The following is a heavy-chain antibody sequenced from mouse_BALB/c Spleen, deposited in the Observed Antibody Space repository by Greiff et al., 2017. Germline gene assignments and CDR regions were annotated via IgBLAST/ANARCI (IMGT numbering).Heavy chain of an antibody. CDR2: IYPGNSDT. D-gene: IGHD2-4*01. CDR1: GYTFTSYW. V-gene: IGHV1-5*01. CDR3: TRSTMITGGYFDV. J-gene: IGHJ1*01. Sequence: EVQLQQSGTVLARPGASVKMSCKASGYTFTSYWMHWVKQRPGQGLEWIGAIYPGNSDTSYNQKFKGKAKLTAVTSTSTAYMELSSLTNEDSAVYYCTRSTMITGGYFDVWGAGTTVTVSS.